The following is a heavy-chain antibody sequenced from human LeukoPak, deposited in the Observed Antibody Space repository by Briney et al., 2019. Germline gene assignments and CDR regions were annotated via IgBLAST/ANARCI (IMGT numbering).Heavy chain of an antibody. J-gene: IGHJ4*02. CDR1: GFTFSSYA. CDR2: ISHDGSTK. V-gene: IGHV3-30*04. CDR3: ARAVVGKEDLDY. D-gene: IGHD6-19*01. Sequence: GRSLRLSCAASGFTFSSYAMHWVRQAPGKGLEWVAVISHDGSTKYYADSVRGRFTISRDNSKNTLYLQMDSLGAEDTAVYYCARAVVGKEDLDYWGQGTLVTVSS.